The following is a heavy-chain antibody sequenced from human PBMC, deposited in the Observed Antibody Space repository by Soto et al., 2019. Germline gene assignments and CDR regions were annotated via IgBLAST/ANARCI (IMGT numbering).Heavy chain of an antibody. CDR1: GFTFGNCW. Sequence: PGASLRLSCAASGFTFGNCWMTWVRQAPGKGLEWVASINQNGGAMHYADSVKGRFNVSRGNAKNSLYLQVKSLRAEDTAVFYCARVWNDGRFDYSGQGTLVTVSS. V-gene: IGHV3-7*04. CDR3: ARVWNDGRFDY. CDR2: INQNGGAM. D-gene: IGHD1-1*01. J-gene: IGHJ4*02.